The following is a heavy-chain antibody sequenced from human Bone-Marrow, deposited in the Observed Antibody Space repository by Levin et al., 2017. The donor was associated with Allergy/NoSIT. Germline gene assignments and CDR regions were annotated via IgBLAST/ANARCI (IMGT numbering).Heavy chain of an antibody. CDR2: MNPNSGNT. D-gene: IGHD6-13*01. CDR3: ARGRSSWYSQDGDFDY. Sequence: ASVKVSCKASGYTFTSYDINWVRQATGQGLEWMGWMNPNSGNTGYAQKFQGRVTMTRNTSISTAYMELSSLRSEDTAVYYCARGRSSWYSQDGDFDYWGQGTLVTVSS. J-gene: IGHJ4*02. V-gene: IGHV1-8*01. CDR1: GYTFTSYD.